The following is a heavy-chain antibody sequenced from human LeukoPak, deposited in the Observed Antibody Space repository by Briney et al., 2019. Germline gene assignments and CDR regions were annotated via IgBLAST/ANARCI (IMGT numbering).Heavy chain of an antibody. CDR3: ASITAHY. D-gene: IGHD3-10*01. CDR1: GGSISSGDYS. CDR2: IFHSGTT. Sequence: SETLSLTCAVSGGSISSGDYSCSWIRQPPGKGLEWIGYIFHSGTTYYNPSLKSRVTISVDRSKKQFSLKLSPVTAADTAVYYCASITAHYWGQGTLVTVSS. V-gene: IGHV4-30-2*01. J-gene: IGHJ4*02.